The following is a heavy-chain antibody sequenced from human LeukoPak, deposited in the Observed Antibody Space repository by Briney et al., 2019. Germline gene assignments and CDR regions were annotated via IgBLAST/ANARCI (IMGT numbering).Heavy chain of an antibody. V-gene: IGHV1-2*06. CDR2: INVKSGAT. J-gene: IGHJ4*02. D-gene: IGHD6-13*01. CDR3: ATEDRIAAAVLFDY. CDR1: GYTFIDYY. Sequence: ASVKVSCKASGYTFIDYYFNWVRQAPGQGPEWMGRINVKSGATDYAQKFQGRVTVTRDTSISTAYMELSSLRSEDTAVYYCATEDRIAAAVLFDYWGQGTLVTVSS.